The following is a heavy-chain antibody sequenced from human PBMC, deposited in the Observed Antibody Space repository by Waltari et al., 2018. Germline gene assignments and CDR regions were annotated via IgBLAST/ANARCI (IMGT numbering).Heavy chain of an antibody. CDR2: INPNSGGT. V-gene: IGHV1-2*02. D-gene: IGHD6-13*01. CDR1: GYTFTGYY. Sequence: VQLVQSGAEVKKPGESLKISCKGSGYTFTGYYMHWVREAPGQGLEWMGWINPNSGGTNYAQKFQGRVTMTRDTSISTAYMELSRLRSDDTAVYYCASAPSYSSSWYGGYYFDYWGQGTLVTVSS. J-gene: IGHJ4*02. CDR3: ASAPSYSSSWYGGYYFDY.